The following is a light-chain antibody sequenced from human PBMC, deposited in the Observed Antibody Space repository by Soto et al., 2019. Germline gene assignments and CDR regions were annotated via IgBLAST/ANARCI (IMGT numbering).Light chain of an antibody. J-gene: IGLJ2*01. CDR1: SSNIGAGYD. Sequence: QSVLTQPPSVSGAPGQRVTISCTGTSSNIGAGYDVHWYQQFPGTAPKLLIYGKNSRPSGVPDRFSGSKSGTSASLAITALQTEDEADYYCSSYTSSTTVVFGGGTKLTVL. CDR2: GKN. CDR3: SSYTSSTTVV. V-gene: IGLV1-40*01.